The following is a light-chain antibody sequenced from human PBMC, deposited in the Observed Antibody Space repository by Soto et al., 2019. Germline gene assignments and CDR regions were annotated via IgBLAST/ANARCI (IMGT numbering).Light chain of an antibody. CDR3: QQYNSYSMYT. V-gene: IGKV1-5*03. CDR2: KAS. CDR1: QSISSW. J-gene: IGKJ2*01. Sequence: DIQMTQSPSTLSASVGDRVTITCRASQSISSWLAWYQQKPGKAPKLLIYKASSLESGVPSRFSGSGSGTELTLTISSLQPDDFATYYCQQYNSYSMYTFGQGTKLEIK.